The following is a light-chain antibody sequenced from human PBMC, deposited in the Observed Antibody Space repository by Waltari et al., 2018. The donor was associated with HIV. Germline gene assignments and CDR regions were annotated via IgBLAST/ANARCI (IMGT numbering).Light chain of an antibody. Sequence: EIVLTQSPATLSLSPGERATLSCAASHIVSGSFLAWYQQKPGLAPRLLISDASSRATGIPDRFSGSGSGTDFILTISRLEPEDFAVYYCQQYGSSPRTFGQGTKLEIK. CDR1: HIVSGSF. CDR3: QQYGSSPRT. V-gene: IGKV3D-20*01. J-gene: IGKJ2*01. CDR2: DAS.